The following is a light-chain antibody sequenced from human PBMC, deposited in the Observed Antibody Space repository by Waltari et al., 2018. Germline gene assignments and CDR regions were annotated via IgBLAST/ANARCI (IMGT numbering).Light chain of an antibody. CDR3: SSYTTSSAPGV. J-gene: IGLJ1*01. V-gene: IGLV2-14*01. CDR2: EVS. CDR1: DSDVGAYDF. Sequence: QSALTQPASVSGSPGQSNTISCSGTDSDVGAYDFVPWYQQHPGKAPHLIIYEVSNRPSGISNRFSASKSGNTASLTISGLQAEDEADYYCSSYTTSSAPGVFGTGTRVTVL.